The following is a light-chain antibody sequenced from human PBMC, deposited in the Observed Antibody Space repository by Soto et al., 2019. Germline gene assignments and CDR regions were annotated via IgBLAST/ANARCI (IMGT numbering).Light chain of an antibody. CDR1: SSDVGGYNY. Sequence: QSALTQPASVSGSPGQSITISCTGTSSDVGGYNYVSWYQQHPGKAPKLMIYDVNNRPSGVSNRFSGSKSGNTASLTISGLQAEHDADYYCISYTGSSTHVVFGGGTKLTVL. CDR3: ISYTGSSTHVV. CDR2: DVN. V-gene: IGLV2-14*01. J-gene: IGLJ2*01.